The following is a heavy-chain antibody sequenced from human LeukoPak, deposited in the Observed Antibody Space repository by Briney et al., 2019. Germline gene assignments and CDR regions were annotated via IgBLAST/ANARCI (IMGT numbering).Heavy chain of an antibody. Sequence: PGGSLRLSCAASGFTFSSYGMNWVRQAPGKGLEWVSSISSSSSYIYYADSVKGRFTISRDNAKNSLYLQMNSLRAEDTAVYYCARDPRVVAGNYFDYWGQGTLVTVSS. D-gene: IGHD6-19*01. CDR2: ISSSSSYI. V-gene: IGHV3-21*01. CDR3: ARDPRVVAGNYFDY. J-gene: IGHJ4*02. CDR1: GFTFSSYG.